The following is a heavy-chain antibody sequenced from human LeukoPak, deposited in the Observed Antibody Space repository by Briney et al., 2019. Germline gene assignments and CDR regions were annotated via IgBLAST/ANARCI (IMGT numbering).Heavy chain of an antibody. D-gene: IGHD3-22*01. CDR2: INPNSGGT. Sequence: ASVKVSCKASGYTFTGYYMHWVRQAPGQGLEWMGWINPNSGGTNYAQKFQGRVTMTRDTSISTAYMELSRLRSDDTAVYYCARDTLYDSSGGRAFDIWGQGTMVTVSS. CDR3: ARDTLYDSSGGRAFDI. J-gene: IGHJ3*02. CDR1: GYTFTGYY. V-gene: IGHV1-2*02.